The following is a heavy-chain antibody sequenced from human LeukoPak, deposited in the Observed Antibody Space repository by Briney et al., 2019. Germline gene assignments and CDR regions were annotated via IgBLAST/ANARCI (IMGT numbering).Heavy chain of an antibody. CDR3: AKAGDIAAAVLDY. J-gene: IGHJ4*02. CDR1: GFTFSSYG. D-gene: IGHD6-13*01. Sequence: PGRSLRLSCAASGFTFSSYGMHWVRQAPGKGLEWVAVISYDGSNKYYADSVKGRFTISRDNSKNTLYLQMNSLRAEDTAVYYCAKAGDIAAAVLDYWGQGTLVTVSS. CDR2: ISYDGSNK. V-gene: IGHV3-30*18.